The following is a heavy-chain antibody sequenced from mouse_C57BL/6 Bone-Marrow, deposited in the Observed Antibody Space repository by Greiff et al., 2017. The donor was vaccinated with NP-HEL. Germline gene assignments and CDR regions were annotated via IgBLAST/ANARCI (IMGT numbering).Heavy chain of an antibody. CDR2: IDPENGDT. CDR1: GFNIKDDY. CDR3: TTYYTSGFLFAY. Sequence: EVQLQQSGAELVRPGASVKLSRTASGFNIKDDYMHWVKQRPEQGLEWIGWIDPENGDTEYASKFQGKATITADTSSNTAYLQLSSLTSEDTAVYYCTTYYTSGFLFAYWGQGTLVTVSA. D-gene: IGHD3-2*02. J-gene: IGHJ3*01. V-gene: IGHV14-4*01.